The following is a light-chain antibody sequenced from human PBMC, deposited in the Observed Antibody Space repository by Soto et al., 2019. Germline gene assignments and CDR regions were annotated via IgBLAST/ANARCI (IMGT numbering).Light chain of an antibody. Sequence: DTQMTQSPPSLPASVGDRVTMTCRASQSISTYVNWYQRKPGKAPKLLIYAASSLQSGVPSRFSGSGSGTDFTLTITSLQPEDFATYYCQQFSTTATFGQGTKLEIK. J-gene: IGKJ2*01. CDR1: QSISTY. V-gene: IGKV1-39*01. CDR2: AAS. CDR3: QQFSTTAT.